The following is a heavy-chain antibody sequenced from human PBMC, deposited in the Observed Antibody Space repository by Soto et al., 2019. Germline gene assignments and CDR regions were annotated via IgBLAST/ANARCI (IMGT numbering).Heavy chain of an antibody. Sequence: SDTLSLTCAVSGGSISSGGYSWSWIRQPPGKGLEWIGYIYHSGSTYYNPSLKSRVTISVDRSKNQFSLKLSSVTAADTAVYYCARGPHFHWGQGTLVTVSS. V-gene: IGHV4-30-2*01. CDR1: GGSISSGGYS. CDR3: ARGPHFH. D-gene: IGHD3-3*02. J-gene: IGHJ4*02. CDR2: IYHSGST.